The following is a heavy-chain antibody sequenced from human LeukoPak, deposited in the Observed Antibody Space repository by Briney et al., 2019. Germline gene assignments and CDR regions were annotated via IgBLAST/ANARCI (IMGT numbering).Heavy chain of an antibody. J-gene: IGHJ4*02. Sequence: GGSLRLSCQAAALTSSTNRTEWVGQAPGKGLEWVSYISSNSSTIYYADSVQGRFTISRDKAKNSLYLQMNSLRTEDTALYYCARSGVRWYVKLNYWGQGTLVTVSS. V-gene: IGHV3-48*01. CDR3: ARSGVRWYVKLNY. D-gene: IGHD6-13*01. CDR2: ISSNSSTI. CDR1: ALTSSTNR.